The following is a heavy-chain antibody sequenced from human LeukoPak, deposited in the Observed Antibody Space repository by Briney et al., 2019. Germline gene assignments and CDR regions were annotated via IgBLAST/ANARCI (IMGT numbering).Heavy chain of an antibody. J-gene: IGHJ4*02. Sequence: ASVKVSCKSSGHTFNNNFIHWVRQPPGQGLEWMGMINPRDGTTRTLQKFQGRVTMTRDTSTSTLYMGLSSLRSEDTATYFCARGADQEFDFWGQGTRVTVPS. V-gene: IGHV1-46*02. CDR1: GHTFNNNF. CDR3: ARGADQEFDF. CDR2: INPRDGTT.